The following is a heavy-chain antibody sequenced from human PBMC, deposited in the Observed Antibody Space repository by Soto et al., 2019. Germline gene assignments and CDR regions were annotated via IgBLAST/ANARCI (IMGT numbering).Heavy chain of an antibody. CDR1: GGSISNSGSY. D-gene: IGHD2-15*01. Sequence: QLQLQESGPRLVKPSETLSLTCTVSGGSISNSGSYWGWIRQPPGKGLEWIGTIYYSGSTYYNPSLKSRVTKSVYTSTNRISLKLCSVTAADTAAVYYARHFGSGWSDSWGQGTMVAFSS. V-gene: IGHV4-39*01. J-gene: IGHJ5*01. CDR2: IYYSGST. CDR3: ARHFGSGWSDS.